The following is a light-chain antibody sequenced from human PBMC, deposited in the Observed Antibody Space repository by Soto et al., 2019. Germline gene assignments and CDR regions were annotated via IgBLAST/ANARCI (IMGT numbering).Light chain of an antibody. CDR2: AAS. J-gene: IGKJ4*01. Sequence: DIQMTQSPSSVSASVGDRVTITCRASQGINSWLAWYQQKPGKAPKLLIYAASSLQSGVPSRFSGRGSGTDFTLTISSLQPEDFATYYWQQANSFPLLTFGGGTKVEIK. V-gene: IGKV1-12*01. CDR1: QGINSW. CDR3: QQANSFPLLT.